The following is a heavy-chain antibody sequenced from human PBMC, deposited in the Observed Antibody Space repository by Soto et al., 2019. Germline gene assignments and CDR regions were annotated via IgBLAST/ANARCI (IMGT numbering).Heavy chain of an antibody. J-gene: IGHJ4*02. CDR2: ISGSGDST. CDR1: GFTLSNYA. CDR3: AKNHPTIVVVLGLVSG. D-gene: IGHD2-2*01. Sequence: EVQLLESGGVLVQPGGSLRLSCAASGFTLSNYAMSWVRQAPGKGLEWVSAISGSGDSTYYADTVKGRLTISRDNSKNTLYLQVESLRAVDTAVYYCAKNHPTIVVVLGLVSGWGQGTLVTVSS. V-gene: IGHV3-23*01.